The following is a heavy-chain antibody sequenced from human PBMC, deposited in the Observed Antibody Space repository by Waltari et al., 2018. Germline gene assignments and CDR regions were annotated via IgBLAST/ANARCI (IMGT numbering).Heavy chain of an antibody. CDR1: GGSFSGYH. J-gene: IGHJ4*02. CDR2: INHSGST. D-gene: IGHD3-3*01. CDR3: ARGPSAQEWLLKGPLDY. Sequence: QVQLQQWGAGLLKPSETLSLTCAVYGGSFSGYHWSWSRHPPGKGLEWIGEINHSGSTNYNPSLKSRVTISVDTSKNQFSLKLSSVTAADTAVYYCARGPSAQEWLLKGPLDYWGQGTLVTVSS. V-gene: IGHV4-34*01.